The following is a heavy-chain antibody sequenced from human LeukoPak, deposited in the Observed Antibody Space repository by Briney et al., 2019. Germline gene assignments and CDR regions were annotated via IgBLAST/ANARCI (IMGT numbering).Heavy chain of an antibody. D-gene: IGHD2-8*01. CDR2: ISGSGSGT. Sequence: GGSLRLSCAASGITFSSYAMSWVRQPPGKGLEWVSAISGSGSGTYYADSVKGRFTVSRDNSKNTLYLQMNSLRAEDTALYYCAKHTGGSRCFEDWGQGALVTVSS. CDR3: AKHTGGSRCFED. CDR1: GITFSSYA. J-gene: IGHJ4*02. V-gene: IGHV3-23*01.